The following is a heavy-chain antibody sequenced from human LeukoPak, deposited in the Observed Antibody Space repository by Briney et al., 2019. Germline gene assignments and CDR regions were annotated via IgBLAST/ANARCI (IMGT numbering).Heavy chain of an antibody. V-gene: IGHV3-23*01. J-gene: IGHJ4*02. CDR3: AKGPLSGQYSDY. CDR1: GFTFSNYA. D-gene: IGHD1-1*01. Sequence: GGSLRLSCVASGFTFSNYAMTWVRQAPGNGLDWVSVISGGGGTTYYADSVKGRFTISRDNSKNTLYLQMNSLRAEDTAVYYCAKGPLSGQYSDYWGQGTLVTVSS. CDR2: ISGGGGTT.